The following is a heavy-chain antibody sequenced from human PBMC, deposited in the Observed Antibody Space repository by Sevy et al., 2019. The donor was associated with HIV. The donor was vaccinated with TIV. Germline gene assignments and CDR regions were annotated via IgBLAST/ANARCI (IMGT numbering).Heavy chain of an antibody. CDR1: GFSFSSFW. D-gene: IGHD2-15*01. CDR2: IKEDGSEK. Sequence: GGSLRLSCAASGFSFSSFWMSWVRQSPGKGLEWVANIKEDGSEKYYVDSVKGRFTISSDNAKNSLYLQMNSLRAEDTAVYYGAREGQWSHPGDYWGQGTLVTVSS. CDR3: AREGQWSHPGDY. V-gene: IGHV3-7*01. J-gene: IGHJ4*02.